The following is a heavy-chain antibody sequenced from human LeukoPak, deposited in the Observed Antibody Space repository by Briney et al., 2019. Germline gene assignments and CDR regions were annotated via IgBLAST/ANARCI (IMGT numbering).Heavy chain of an antibody. Sequence: PSETLSLTCAVYGGSFSGYYWSWIRQPPGKGLEWIGSIYHSGSTYYNPSLKSRVTISVDTSKNQFSLKLSSVTAADTAVYYCAREGYYYGSGTPWGQGTLVTVSS. D-gene: IGHD3-10*01. V-gene: IGHV4-34*01. CDR2: IYHSGST. CDR1: GGSFSGYY. J-gene: IGHJ5*02. CDR3: AREGYYYGSGTP.